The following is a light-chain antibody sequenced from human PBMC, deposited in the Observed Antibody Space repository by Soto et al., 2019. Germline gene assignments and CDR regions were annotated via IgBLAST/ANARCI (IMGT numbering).Light chain of an antibody. CDR3: RQYYRWPQT. Sequence: EIVLTQSPATLSSFPGDRVTLSCRASQSLSFNLAWYQQKPGQAPRLLIYAASTRATGIPARFSGSGSGTELTLTISSLQSEDFAVYYCRQYYRWPQTFGQGTKVDI. V-gene: IGKV3-15*01. J-gene: IGKJ1*01. CDR1: QSLSFN. CDR2: AAS.